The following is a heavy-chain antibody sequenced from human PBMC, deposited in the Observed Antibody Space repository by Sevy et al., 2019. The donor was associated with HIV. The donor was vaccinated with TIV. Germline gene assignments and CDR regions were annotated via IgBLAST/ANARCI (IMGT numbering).Heavy chain of an antibody. CDR1: GFTFSSYG. D-gene: IGHD3-22*01. J-gene: IGHJ4*02. V-gene: IGHV3-30*18. Sequence: GGSLRLSCAASGFTFSSYGIHWVRQAPGKGLEWVAIVSYDGTYKNYVDSVKGRFTISRDNSKNTLYLEMNSLGAEDTAVYYCAKAFYDRSGPHYFDSWGQGTLVTVSS. CDR3: AKAFYDRSGPHYFDS. CDR2: VSYDGTYK.